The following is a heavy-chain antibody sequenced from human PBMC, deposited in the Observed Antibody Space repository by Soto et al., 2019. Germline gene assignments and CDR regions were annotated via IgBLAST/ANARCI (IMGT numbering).Heavy chain of an antibody. CDR1: GFTFSSYT. Sequence: GGSLRLSCAASGFTFSSYTMSWVRQAPGKGLEWVSTISGSGSSTYSADSVKGRFTISRDNSKNTLDLQMNSLRVEDTAVFYCAQDTYYHDTSGYYTFDYWAQGALVTVSS. D-gene: IGHD3-22*01. CDR2: ISGSGSST. J-gene: IGHJ4*02. CDR3: AQDTYYHDTSGYYTFDY. V-gene: IGHV3-23*01.